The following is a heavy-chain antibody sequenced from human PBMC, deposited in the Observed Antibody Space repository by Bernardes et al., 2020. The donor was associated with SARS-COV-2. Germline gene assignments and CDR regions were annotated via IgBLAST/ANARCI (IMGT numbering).Heavy chain of an antibody. CDR1: GFSFRDAW. Sequence: GGSLRLSCAASGFSFRDAWMTWVRQAPGKGPGWVGRIKSNTSGWTIDYAAPVKGRFTISRDDSKNTLYLQMNSLKTEDTAVYHCTWQWLARAAWFDPWGQGTPVTVSS. J-gene: IGHJ5*02. CDR3: TWQWLARAAWFDP. CDR2: IKSNTSGWTI. V-gene: IGHV3-15*01. D-gene: IGHD6-19*01.